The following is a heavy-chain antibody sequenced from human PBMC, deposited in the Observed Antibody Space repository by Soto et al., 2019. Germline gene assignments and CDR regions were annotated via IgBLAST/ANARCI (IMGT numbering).Heavy chain of an antibody. CDR3: ATWAGQVRGFGGPFDY. V-gene: IGHV1-18*04. CDR2: ISGYNGDT. D-gene: IGHD2-15*01. J-gene: IGHJ4*02. Sequence: SVKVSCNAFGYTFSNHGVSWVRRAPGQGLEWMGWISGYNGDTTYAQSLQGRVTMTTDTSTNTAYMELRSLRSDDTAVYYCATWAGQVRGFGGPFDYWGQGTLVTVSS. CDR1: GYTFSNHG.